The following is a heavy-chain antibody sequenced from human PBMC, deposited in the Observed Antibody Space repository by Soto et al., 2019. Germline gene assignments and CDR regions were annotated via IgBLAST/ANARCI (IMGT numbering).Heavy chain of an antibody. CDR1: GGSFSGYY. V-gene: IGHV4-34*01. Sequence: PSETLSLTCDVYGGSFSGYYWSWIRQPPGKGLEWIGEINHSGNTNHNPSLKSRVTISVDTSKNQFSLRLSSVTAADTAVYYCARGLYGMDVWGQGTTVTVSS. CDR2: INHSGNT. CDR3: ARGLYGMDV. J-gene: IGHJ6*02.